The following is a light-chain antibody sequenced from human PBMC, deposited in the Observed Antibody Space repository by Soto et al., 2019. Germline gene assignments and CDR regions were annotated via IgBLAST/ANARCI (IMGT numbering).Light chain of an antibody. V-gene: IGKV3-20*01. J-gene: IGKJ1*01. CDR1: QSVSSSY. CDR3: QQYGNSPT. CDR2: GAS. Sequence: EIVLTQSPGTLSLSPGERATLSCRASQSVSSSYLAWYQQQPGQAPRLLIYGASSRATGIPDRFSGSGSGTHFTLTISRLEPEDFAVYYCQQYGNSPTFGQGTKVEIK.